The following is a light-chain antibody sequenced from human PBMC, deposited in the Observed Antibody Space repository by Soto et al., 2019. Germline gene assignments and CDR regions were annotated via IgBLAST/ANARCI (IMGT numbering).Light chain of an antibody. CDR3: SSYTTERTLV. J-gene: IGLJ2*01. V-gene: IGLV2-14*03. CDR1: NSDVGAYNF. CDR2: DVT. Sequence: QSALTQPASVSGSPGQSITISCTGTNSDVGAYNFVSWYQQHPDKAPKLMIYDVTSRPSGVSNRFSGSKSGNTASLTISGLQAEDEADYYCSSYTTERTLVFGGGTKLTVL.